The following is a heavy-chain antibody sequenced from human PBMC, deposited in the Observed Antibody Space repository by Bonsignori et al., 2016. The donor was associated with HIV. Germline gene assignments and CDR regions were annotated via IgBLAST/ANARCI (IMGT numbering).Heavy chain of an antibody. J-gene: IGHJ4*02. D-gene: IGHD3/OR15-3a*01. Sequence: SETLSLTCAVYGGSFSGYYWSWIRQPQEGLEWIGEINHSGSTNYNPSLKSRVTISVDTSKNQFSLKLSPVTAADTAVYYCARRTRRANFDYVGPGNPGHRLL. V-gene: IGHV4-34*01. CDR1: GGSFSGYY. CDR2: INHSGST. CDR3: ARRTRRANFDY.